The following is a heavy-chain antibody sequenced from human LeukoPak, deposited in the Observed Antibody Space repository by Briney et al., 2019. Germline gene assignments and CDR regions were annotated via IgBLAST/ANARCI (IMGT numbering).Heavy chain of an antibody. CDR2: IYPGDSDT. J-gene: IGHJ6*02. D-gene: IGHD4-17*01. Sequence: GESLKISCKGSGYSFTSYWIGWVRQMPGKGLEWMGIIYPGDSDTGYSPSFQGQVTISADKSISTAYLQWSSLKASDTAMYYCARSSSYGDYVYYYGIDVWGQGTTVTVSS. V-gene: IGHV5-51*01. CDR1: GYSFTSYW. CDR3: ARSSSYGDYVYYYGIDV.